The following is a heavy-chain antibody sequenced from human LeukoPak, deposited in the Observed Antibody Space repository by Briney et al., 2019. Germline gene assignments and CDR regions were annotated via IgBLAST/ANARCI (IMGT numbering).Heavy chain of an antibody. CDR3: ARPYSDDSDFYVS. CDR1: GFTFSNAW. V-gene: IGHV3-53*01. CDR2: AYRGGGA. D-gene: IGHD3-22*01. Sequence: GGSLRLSCAASGFTFSNAWMSWVRQAPGKGLEWVSVAYRGGGADHADSVKGRFTISRDNSNNTLYLQMNSLRAEDTAVYYCARPYSDDSDFYVSWGQGILVTVSS. J-gene: IGHJ5*02.